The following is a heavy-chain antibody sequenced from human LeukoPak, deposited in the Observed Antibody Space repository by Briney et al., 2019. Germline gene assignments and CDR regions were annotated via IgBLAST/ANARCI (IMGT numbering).Heavy chain of an antibody. CDR1: GFTFSTHW. D-gene: IGHD6-19*01. CDR3: VSGSGWIFDY. CDR2: INPDGSDK. V-gene: IGHV3-7*01. J-gene: IGHJ4*02. Sequence: GGSLRLSCATTGFTFSTHWMIWVRQAPGKGLEWVANINPDGSDKQYLDSVKGRFTISRDSARNSLYLQMNSLRAEDTAVYYCVSGSGWIFDYWGQGTLVTVSS.